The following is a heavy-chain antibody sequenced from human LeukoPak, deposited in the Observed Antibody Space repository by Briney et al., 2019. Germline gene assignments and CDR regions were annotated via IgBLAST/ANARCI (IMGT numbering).Heavy chain of an antibody. CDR1: GYSISSDYY. V-gene: IGHV4-38-2*02. CDR2: IYYSGST. D-gene: IGHD2/OR15-2a*01. J-gene: IGHJ4*02. Sequence: KPSETLSLTCTVSGYSISSDYYWGWIRQPPGKGLEWIGNIYYSGSTNYNPSLKSRVTISVDTSKNQFSLKLSSVTAADTAVYYCARVLSRRFFDYWGQGTLVTVSS. CDR3: ARVLSRRFFDY.